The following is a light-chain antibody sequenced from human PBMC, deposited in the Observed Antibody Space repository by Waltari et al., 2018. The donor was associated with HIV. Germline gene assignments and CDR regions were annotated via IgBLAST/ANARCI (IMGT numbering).Light chain of an antibody. CDR2: GAS. CDR1: QSVSIS. CDR3: QQYNNWPGT. J-gene: IGKJ1*01. V-gene: IGKV3-15*01. Sequence: EIVMTQSPATLSVSPGERATLSCRASQSVSISLAWYQQRRGQAPRLLIYGASTRATGIPARFSGSGSGTEFTLTISSLQSEDFAVYYCQQYNNWPGTFGQGTKVEIK.